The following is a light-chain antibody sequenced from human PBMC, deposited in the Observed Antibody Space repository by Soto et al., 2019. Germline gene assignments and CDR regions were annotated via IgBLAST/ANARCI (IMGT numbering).Light chain of an antibody. CDR2: LNN. Sequence: QSVLTQPPSASGTPGQRVTISCSGSSSNIGGNTVNWYQQLPETAPKLLIYLNNQRPSGVPDRFSGSKSGTSASLAISGLQSEDEDDYYCAAWDDSLNGWVFGGGTKLTVL. J-gene: IGLJ3*02. CDR1: SSNIGGNT. CDR3: AAWDDSLNGWV. V-gene: IGLV1-44*01.